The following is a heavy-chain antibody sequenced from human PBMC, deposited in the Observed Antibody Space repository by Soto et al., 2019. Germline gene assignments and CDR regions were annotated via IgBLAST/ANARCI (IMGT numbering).Heavy chain of an antibody. J-gene: IGHJ4*02. CDR3: ASLIGVDTLRDY. CDR1: GYSFTSYF. D-gene: IGHD3-3*01. Sequence: ASVKVSCKASGYSFTSYFMHWVRQAPGQGPEWMGIIDPDGGSTSYAQKFQGRVTMTTDTSTSTVYVELSSLRSEDTAVYYCASLIGVDTLRDYWGQGTLVTVSS. CDR2: IDPDGGST. V-gene: IGHV1-46*01.